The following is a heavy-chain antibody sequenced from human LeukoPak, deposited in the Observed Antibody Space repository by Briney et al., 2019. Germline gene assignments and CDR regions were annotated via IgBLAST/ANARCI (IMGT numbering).Heavy chain of an antibody. CDR3: ATYGDFPYCFYY. J-gene: IGHJ4*02. CDR2: IYYSGST. V-gene: IGHV4-59*01. CDR1: GGSISSYY. Sequence: SETLSLTCTVSGGSISSYYWSWIRQPPGKGLEWIGYIYYSGSTNYNPSLKSRVTISVDTSKNQFSLKLSSVTAADTAEYYCATYGDFPYCFYYWGQGTLVTVSS. D-gene: IGHD2-21*02.